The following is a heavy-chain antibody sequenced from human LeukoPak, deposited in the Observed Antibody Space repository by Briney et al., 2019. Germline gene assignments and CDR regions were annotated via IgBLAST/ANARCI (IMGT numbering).Heavy chain of an antibody. CDR3: ARGDGYNFFDY. Sequence: GGSLRLSCAASGFTFSSHGMHWVRQAPGKGLEWVALISYDGSNKEYADFVKGRFTISRDNSENTLYLQMKSLRAEDTAVYYCARGDGYNFFDYWGQGTLVTVSS. V-gene: IGHV3-30*03. J-gene: IGHJ4*02. D-gene: IGHD5-24*01. CDR1: GFTFSSHG. CDR2: ISYDGSNK.